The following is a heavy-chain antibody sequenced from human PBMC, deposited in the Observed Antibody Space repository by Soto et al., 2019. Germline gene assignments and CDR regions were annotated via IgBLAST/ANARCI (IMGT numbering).Heavy chain of an antibody. CDR1: GGSFSGYY. J-gene: IGHJ5*02. Sequence: PSETLSLTCAVYGGSFSGYYWSWIRQPPGKGLEWIGEINHSGSTNYNPSLKSRVTISVDTSKNQFSLKLSSVTAADTAVYYCARHVNKVADWFDPWGQGTLVTVSS. CDR2: INHSGST. D-gene: IGHD5-12*01. V-gene: IGHV4-34*01. CDR3: ARHVNKVADWFDP.